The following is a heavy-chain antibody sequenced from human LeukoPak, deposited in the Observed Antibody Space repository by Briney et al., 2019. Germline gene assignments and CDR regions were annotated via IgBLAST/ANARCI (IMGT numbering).Heavy chain of an antibody. D-gene: IGHD6-6*01. CDR1: GGSFSGYY. V-gene: IGHV4-34*01. Sequence: PSETLSLTCAVYGGSFSGYYWSWIRQPPGKGLEWIGEINHSGRTNYNPSLKSRVTISVDTSKNHFSLKLTSVTAADTAVYYCARDWQLGSPSASKFDYWGQGTLVTVSS. J-gene: IGHJ4*02. CDR2: INHSGRT. CDR3: ARDWQLGSPSASKFDY.